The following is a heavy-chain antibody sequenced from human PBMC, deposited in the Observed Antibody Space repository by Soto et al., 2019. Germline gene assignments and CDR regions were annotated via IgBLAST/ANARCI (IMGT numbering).Heavy chain of an antibody. D-gene: IGHD3-10*01. CDR3: ARDRDGMDV. J-gene: IGHJ6*02. Sequence: ESGGGVVQPGRSLRLSCATSGFTFNTFAMHWVRQAPGKGLEWVAVIWYDGSNKYSSDSVKGRFTISRDNSKNTLYLQMNSLRAEGTAVYYCARDRDGMDVWGQGTTVTVSS. V-gene: IGHV3-33*01. CDR2: IWYDGSNK. CDR1: GFTFNTFA.